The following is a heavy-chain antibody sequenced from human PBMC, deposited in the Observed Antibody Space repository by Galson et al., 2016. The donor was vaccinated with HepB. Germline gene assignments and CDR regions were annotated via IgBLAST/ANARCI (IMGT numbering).Heavy chain of an antibody. D-gene: IGHD5-24*01. J-gene: IGHJ4*02. CDR3: ARGAARWLQSTYFDY. Sequence: SLRLSCAASGFTFSDYYMTWIRQAPGKGLEWVSSISSSGSYTNYADSAEGRFTISRDNAKNSLYLQMNSLRDDDTAMYYCARGAARWLQSTYFDYWGQGSLVTVSS. CDR2: ISSSGSYT. V-gene: IGHV3-11*06. CDR1: GFTFSDYY.